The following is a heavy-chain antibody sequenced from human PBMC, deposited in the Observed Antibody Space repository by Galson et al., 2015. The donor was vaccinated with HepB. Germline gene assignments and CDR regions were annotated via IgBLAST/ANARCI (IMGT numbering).Heavy chain of an antibody. D-gene: IGHD6-6*01. V-gene: IGHV3-21*01. CDR2: ISSSSSYI. CDR3: ARDRVVSSSQTYGMDV. CDR1: GFTFSSYS. J-gene: IGHJ6*02. Sequence: SLRLSCAASGFTFSSYSMNWVRQAPGKGLEWVSSISSSSSYIYYADSVKGRFTISRDNAKNSLYLQMNSLRAEDTAVYYCARDRVVSSSQTYGMDVWGQGTTVTVSS.